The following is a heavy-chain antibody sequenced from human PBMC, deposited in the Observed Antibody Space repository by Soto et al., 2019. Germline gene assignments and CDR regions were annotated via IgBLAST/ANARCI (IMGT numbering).Heavy chain of an antibody. CDR3: ARIQGSTIAARSGRNHYYHSGMDV. J-gene: IGHJ6*02. V-gene: IGHV2-70*01. Sequence: SGPTLVNPTQTLTLTCTFSGFSFSTSGMGVSWIRQPPGKALEWLALIDWDDDKYYSTSLKARLTISKDTSKNQVVLTMTIMDPVDTATYSCARIQGSTIAARSGRNHYYHSGMDVWGQGTTVTVSS. D-gene: IGHD6-6*01. CDR2: IDWDDDK. CDR1: GFSFSTSGMG.